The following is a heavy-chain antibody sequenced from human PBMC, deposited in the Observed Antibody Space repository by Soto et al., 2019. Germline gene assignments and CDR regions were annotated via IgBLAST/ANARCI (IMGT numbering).Heavy chain of an antibody. V-gene: IGHV5-51*01. CDR3: ATLPYSDSTSAFDF. Sequence: PGESLKISCKGSGYILSTNWIGWVRQMPGKGLEWMGIIYPPDSDTKYSPSFQGQVTISADRSIGTVYLQWGSLKASDTALYFCATLPYSDSTSAFDFWGQGTLVTVSS. CDR1: GYILSTNW. J-gene: IGHJ4*02. CDR2: IYPPDSDT. D-gene: IGHD3-22*01.